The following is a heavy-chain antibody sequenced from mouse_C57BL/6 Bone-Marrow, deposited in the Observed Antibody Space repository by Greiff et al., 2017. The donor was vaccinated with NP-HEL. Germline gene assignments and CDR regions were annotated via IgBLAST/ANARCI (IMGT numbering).Heavy chain of an antibody. J-gene: IGHJ4*01. V-gene: IGHV1-80*01. Sequence: QVQLQQSGAELVKPGASVKISCKASGYAFRSYWLTWVTERPGKGLEWIGQIYPGDGDTKYNGKFKGKATLTADKSSSTAYMQVSSLTSEDSAVYFCARGDYGSSRFGYAMDYWGQGTSVTVSS. CDR2: IYPGDGDT. CDR3: ARGDYGSSRFGYAMDY. D-gene: IGHD1-1*01. CDR1: GYAFRSYW.